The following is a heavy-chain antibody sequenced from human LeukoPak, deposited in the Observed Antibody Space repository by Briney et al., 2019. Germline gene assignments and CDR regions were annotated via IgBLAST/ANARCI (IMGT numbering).Heavy chain of an antibody. Sequence: SETLSLTCTVSGGSISSGSYYWSWIRQPAGKGLEWIGRIYTSGSTNYNPSLKSRVTISVDTSKNQFSLKLSSVTAADTAVYYCARDKGEIVPAAISPWFDPWGQGTLVTVSS. D-gene: IGHD2-2*02. CDR2: IYTSGST. V-gene: IGHV4-61*02. CDR3: ARDKGEIVPAAISPWFDP. CDR1: GGSISSGSYY. J-gene: IGHJ5*02.